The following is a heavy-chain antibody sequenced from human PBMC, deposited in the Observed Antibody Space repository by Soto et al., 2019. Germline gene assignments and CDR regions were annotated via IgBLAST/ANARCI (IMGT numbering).Heavy chain of an antibody. CDR2: LYYIGST. CDR1: GASVSSNY. J-gene: IGHJ3*01. D-gene: IGHD2-15*01. V-gene: IGHV4-59*02. Sequence: SETLSLTCTVSGASVSSNYWSWIRQPPGRGLEWIGYLYYIGSTDYNPSLKSRVNISIDTSKNQVSLTLTSVTAADTAVYYCARDPEGYCNGPQCYTERGAFDVWGQGTMVT. CDR3: ARDPEGYCNGPQCYTERGAFDV.